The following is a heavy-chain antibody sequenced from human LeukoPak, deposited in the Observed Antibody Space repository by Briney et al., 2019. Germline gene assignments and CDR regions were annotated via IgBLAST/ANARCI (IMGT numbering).Heavy chain of an antibody. CDR3: ASLSRSGSYPDY. D-gene: IGHD1-26*01. CDR1: GFTFSSYS. V-gene: IGHV3-21*04. CDR2: ITSSGRYI. J-gene: IGHJ4*02. Sequence: GGSLRLSCAASGFTFSSYSMNWVRQAPGKGLEWVSSITSSGRYIYYADSVKGRFTISRDNSENSLYLQMTGLTAADTAVYYCASLSRSGSYPDYWGQGTLVTVSS.